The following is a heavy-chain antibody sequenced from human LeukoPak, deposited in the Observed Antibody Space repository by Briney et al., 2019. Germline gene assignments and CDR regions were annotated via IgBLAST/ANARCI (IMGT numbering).Heavy chain of an antibody. V-gene: IGHV4-31*03. J-gene: IGHJ4*02. CDR1: GGSISSGGYY. Sequence: SQTLSLTCTVSGGSISSGGYYWSWIRQHPGKGLEWIGYIYYSGSTYYNPSLKSRVTISVDTSKNQFSLKLSSVTAADTAVYYCARDRGDHGIDYWGQGTLVTVSS. D-gene: IGHD7-27*01. CDR2: IYYSGST. CDR3: ARDRGDHGIDY.